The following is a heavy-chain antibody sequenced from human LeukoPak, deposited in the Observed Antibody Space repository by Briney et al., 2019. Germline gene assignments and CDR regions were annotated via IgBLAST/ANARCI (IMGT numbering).Heavy chain of an antibody. D-gene: IGHD5-12*01. Sequence: PGGSLRLSCAASGFTFSSYGMHWVRQAPGKGLEWVAVIWYDGSNKYYADSVKGRFTISRDNSKNTLYLQMNSLRAEDTAVYYCAKDGGVVAIGDELDYWGQGTLVTVSS. CDR1: GFTFSSYG. V-gene: IGHV3-33*06. J-gene: IGHJ4*02. CDR2: IWYDGSNK. CDR3: AKDGGVVAIGDELDY.